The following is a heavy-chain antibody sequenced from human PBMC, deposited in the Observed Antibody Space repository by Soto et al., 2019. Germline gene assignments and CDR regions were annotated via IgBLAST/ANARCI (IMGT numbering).Heavy chain of an antibody. V-gene: IGHV1-58*01. CDR1: VPAFPASG. J-gene: IGHJ4*02. Sequence: SVXVSGKFSVPAFPASGLHGFRQTRGQRLEWMGWILVGSGDTNYSEKFQDRVTFSRDRSKSTVYMEMSGLRSEDTAIYYCADYSTGFYRDFDYRGQGALVTVSS. D-gene: IGHD3-9*01. CDR2: ILVGSGDT. CDR3: ADYSTGFYRDFDY.